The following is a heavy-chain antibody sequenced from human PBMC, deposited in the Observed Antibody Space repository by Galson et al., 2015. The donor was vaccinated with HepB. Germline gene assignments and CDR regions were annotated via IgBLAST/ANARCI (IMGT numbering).Heavy chain of an antibody. CDR3: AAEGRTGQYIYFVY. J-gene: IGHJ4*02. CDR2: IKHEGDGTT. D-gene: IGHD1-14*01. CDR1: GFGFSGTW. V-gene: IGHV3-15*01. Sequence: SLRLSCATSGFGFSGTWMSWVRQAPGKRLEWVGRIKHEGDGTTYYAAPVGGRFTISRDDSRSTLHLQMDSLRTEDTAVYFCAAEGRTGQYIYFVYWGQGTLVTISS.